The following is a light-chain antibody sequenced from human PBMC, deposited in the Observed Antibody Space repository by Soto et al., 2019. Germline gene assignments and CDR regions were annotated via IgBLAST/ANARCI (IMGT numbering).Light chain of an antibody. CDR3: CSHAASYTYV. Sequence: QSALTQPRSVSGSPGQSVTISCTGTSSDVGGYNYVSWYQQRPGKGPKLMIYDVSRRPSGVPGRSSGSKSGNTASLSISGLQAEDEAEYFCCSHAASYTYVFGPGTKLTVL. CDR1: SSDVGGYNY. CDR2: DVS. V-gene: IGLV2-11*01. J-gene: IGLJ1*01.